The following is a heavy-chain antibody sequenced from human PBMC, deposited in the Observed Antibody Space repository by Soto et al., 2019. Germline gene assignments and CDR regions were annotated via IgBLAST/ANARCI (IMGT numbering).Heavy chain of an antibody. CDR3: ARGITYYYDSSGYLFDY. J-gene: IGHJ4*02. D-gene: IGHD3-22*01. CDR1: GGSFSGYY. CDR2: INHSGST. Sequence: PSETLSLTCAVYGGSFSGYYWSWIRQPPGKGLEWIGEINHSGSTNYNPSLKSRVTISVDTSKNQFSLKLSSVTAADTAVYYCARGITYYYDSSGYLFDYWGQGTLVTVSS. V-gene: IGHV4-34*01.